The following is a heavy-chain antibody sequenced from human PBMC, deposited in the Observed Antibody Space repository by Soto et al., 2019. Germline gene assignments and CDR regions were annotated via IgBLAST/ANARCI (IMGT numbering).Heavy chain of an antibody. D-gene: IGHD3-10*01. CDR3: AKDLWFGELSPEDY. CDR2: ISGDGGST. J-gene: IGHJ4*02. CDR1: GFTFSSYA. Sequence: EVQLLESGGGLVQPGGSLRLSCAASGFTFSSYAKSLVRQAPGKGLEWVSTISGDGGSTYYADSVKGRFTISRDDSKNTVYLQMNSLRAEDTAVYYCAKDLWFGELSPEDYWGQGTLVTVSS. V-gene: IGHV3-23*01.